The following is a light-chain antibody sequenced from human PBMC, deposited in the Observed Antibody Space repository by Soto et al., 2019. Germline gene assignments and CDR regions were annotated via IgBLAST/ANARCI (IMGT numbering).Light chain of an antibody. CDR2: EGS. J-gene: IGLJ1*01. CDR3: CSYAGSSTHV. CDR1: SSDVGSYNL. V-gene: IGLV2-23*01. Sequence: QSVLTQPASVSGSPGQSITISCTGTSSDVGSYNLVSWYQQHPGKAPKLMIYEGSKRPSGVSNRFSGSKSGNTASLTISGLYAEDEADYYCCSYAGSSTHVFGTGTKVTVL.